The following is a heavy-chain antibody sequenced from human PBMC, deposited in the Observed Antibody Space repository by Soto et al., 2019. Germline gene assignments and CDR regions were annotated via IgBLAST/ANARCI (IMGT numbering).Heavy chain of an antibody. Sequence: QVQLVESGGGVVQPGRSLRLSCAASGFTFSSYGMHWVRQAPGKGLEWVAVISYDGSNKYYADSVKGRFTISRDNSKNPLYLQTTSLRAEDTVVYYCAPPPATVGSAFAYGGQEPLVTVSS. D-gene: IGHD4-17*01. J-gene: IGHJ4*02. CDR1: GFTFSSYG. V-gene: IGHV3-30*03. CDR3: APPPATVGSAFAY. CDR2: ISYDGSNK.